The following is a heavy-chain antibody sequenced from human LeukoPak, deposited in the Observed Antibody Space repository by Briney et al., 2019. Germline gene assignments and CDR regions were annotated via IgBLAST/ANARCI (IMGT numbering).Heavy chain of an antibody. D-gene: IGHD6-13*01. V-gene: IGHV1-46*01. CDR2: INPSGGST. CDR1: GYTFSSYY. CDR3: AVGGPYIAAAGPYYYYYYMDV. Sequence: ASVKLSCKASGYTFSSYYMHWGRQAPGQGLGWMGIINPSGGSTSYAQKFQGRVTMTRDMSTSTVYMELSSLRSEDTAVYYCAVGGPYIAAAGPYYYYYYMDVWGKGTTVTTSS. J-gene: IGHJ6*03.